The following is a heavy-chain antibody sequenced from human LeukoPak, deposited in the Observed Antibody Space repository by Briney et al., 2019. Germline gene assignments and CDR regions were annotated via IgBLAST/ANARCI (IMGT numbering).Heavy chain of an antibody. V-gene: IGHV4-39*01. J-gene: IGHJ5*01. CDR1: GGSISSSSYY. CDR3: AIGSPKHDS. CDR2: IYYSGST. Sequence: PSETLSLTCTVSGGSISSSSYYWGWIRQPPGKGLEWIGSIYYSGSTYYNPSLKSRVTISVDTSKNQFSLKLSSVTAADTAVYYCAIGSPKHDSWGQGTLVTVSS.